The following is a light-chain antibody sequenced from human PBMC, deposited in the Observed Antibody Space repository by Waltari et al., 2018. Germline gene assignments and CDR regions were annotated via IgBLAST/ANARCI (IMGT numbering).Light chain of an antibody. CDR3: QQYNSYSQT. CDR2: KAS. CDR1: QSISSW. V-gene: IGKV1-5*03. Sequence: DIQMTQSPSTLSASVGDRVTITCRASQSISSWLAWYQQKPGKAPKLLIYKASSIESGVPSRFSGSGSGTEFTLTISSLQPDDFATYYCQQYNSYSQTFGQGTKVEIK. J-gene: IGKJ1*01.